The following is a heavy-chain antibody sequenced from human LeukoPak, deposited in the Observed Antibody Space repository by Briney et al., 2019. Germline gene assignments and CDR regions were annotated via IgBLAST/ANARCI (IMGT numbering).Heavy chain of an antibody. Sequence: GGSLRLSCAASGFSFSSYAMSWVRQAPGKGLEWVSGIRGSGVSTYYADSVKGRFTISRDNSKNTLYLQMNSLRAEDTALYYCAKDLVGHYGDDTARCWGQGTLVTVSS. CDR2: IRGSGVST. D-gene: IGHD4-17*01. CDR3: AKDLVGHYGDDTARC. CDR1: GFSFSSYA. V-gene: IGHV3-23*01. J-gene: IGHJ4*02.